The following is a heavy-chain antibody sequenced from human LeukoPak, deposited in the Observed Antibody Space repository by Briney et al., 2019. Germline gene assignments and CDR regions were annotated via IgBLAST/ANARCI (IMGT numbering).Heavy chain of an antibody. Sequence: GGSLRLSCAASGFTFSSYSMNWVRQAPGKGLEWVSYISSSSSNIYYADSVKGRFTISRDNAKNSLYLQMNSLRAEDTAVYYCARDGGVTTSGGFDYWGQGTLVTVSS. J-gene: IGHJ4*02. V-gene: IGHV3-48*01. CDR2: ISSSSSNI. CDR1: GFTFSSYS. CDR3: ARDGGVTTSGGFDY. D-gene: IGHD4-17*01.